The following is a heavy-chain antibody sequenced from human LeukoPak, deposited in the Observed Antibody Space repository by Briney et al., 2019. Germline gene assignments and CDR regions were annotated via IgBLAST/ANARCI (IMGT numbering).Heavy chain of an antibody. J-gene: IGHJ3*02. CDR2: IYYSGST. Sequence: SETLSLTCTVSGVSISSYYWSWVRQPPGKGLEWIGYIYYSGSTNYNPSLKSRVTISVDTSKNQFSLKLSSVTAADTAVYYCARDLFNNYDILTGRNDAFDIWGQGTMVTVSS. D-gene: IGHD3-9*01. CDR1: GVSISSYY. CDR3: ARDLFNNYDILTGRNDAFDI. V-gene: IGHV4-59*01.